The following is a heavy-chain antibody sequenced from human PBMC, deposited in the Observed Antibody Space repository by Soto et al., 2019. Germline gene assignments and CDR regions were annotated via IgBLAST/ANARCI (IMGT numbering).Heavy chain of an antibody. CDR3: TRDATGYYDSSGDFDY. CDR1: GFTFGDYA. Sequence: GGSLRLSCTASGFTFGDYAMSWVRQAPGKGLEWVGFIRSKAYGGTTEYAASVKGRFTISRDDSKSIAYLQMNSLKTEDTAVYYCTRDATGYYDSSGDFDYWGQGT. CDR2: IRSKAYGGTT. V-gene: IGHV3-49*04. D-gene: IGHD3-22*01. J-gene: IGHJ4*02.